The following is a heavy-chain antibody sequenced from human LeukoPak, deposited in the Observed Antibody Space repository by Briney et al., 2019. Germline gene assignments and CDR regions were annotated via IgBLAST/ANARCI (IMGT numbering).Heavy chain of an antibody. Sequence: GGSLRLSCATAGFTFSSYWMSWVRQAPGKGLEWVANIEEDGSEKYYVDSVKGRFTISRDNAKNSLYLQMNSLRAEDTAVYYCATGLFHFDYWGQGTLVTV. D-gene: IGHD2-21*01. CDR3: ATGLFHFDY. CDR2: IEEDGSEK. J-gene: IGHJ4*02. CDR1: GFTFSSYW. V-gene: IGHV3-7*01.